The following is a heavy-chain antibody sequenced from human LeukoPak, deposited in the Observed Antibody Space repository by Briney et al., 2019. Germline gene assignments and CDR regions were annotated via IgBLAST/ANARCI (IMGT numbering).Heavy chain of an antibody. CDR3: ARVIGSLSYLLGRSRTGQYYFDY. V-gene: IGHV4-30-2*01. CDR2: IYHSGST. CDR1: GGSISSGGYY. Sequence: SETLSLTCTVSGGSISSGGYYWSWIRQPPGKGLEWIGYIYHSGSTYYNPSLKSRVTIPVDRSKNQFSLKLSSVTAADTAVYYCARVIGSLSYLLGRSRTGQYYFDYWGQGTLVTVSS. D-gene: IGHD1-14*01. J-gene: IGHJ4*02.